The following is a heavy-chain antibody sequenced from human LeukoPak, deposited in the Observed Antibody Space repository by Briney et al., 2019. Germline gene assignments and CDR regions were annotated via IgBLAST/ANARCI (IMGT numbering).Heavy chain of an antibody. CDR1: GGSFSGYY. D-gene: IGHD3-10*01. J-gene: IGHJ6*02. CDR2: INHSGST. CDR3: ARGSQLWFGAYYYYGMDV. Sequence: SETLSLTCAVYGGSFSGYYWSWIRQPPGKGPEWIGEINHSGSTNYNPSLKSRVTISVDTSKNQFSLKLSSVTAADTAVYYCARGSQLWFGAYYYYGMDVWGQGTTVTVSS. V-gene: IGHV4-34*01.